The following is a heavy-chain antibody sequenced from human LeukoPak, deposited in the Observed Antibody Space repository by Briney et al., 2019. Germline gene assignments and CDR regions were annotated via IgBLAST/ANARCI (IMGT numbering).Heavy chain of an antibody. CDR1: GFTFSIYE. Sequence: VGSLKLSCAASGFTFSIYEMNWVRQAPGKGLEWVSYISSIGTTIYYADSVKGRFTISRDNAKNSLYLQMNSLRAEDTAVYYCARGERGDYWGQGTLVTVSS. V-gene: IGHV3-48*03. CDR3: ARGERGDY. D-gene: IGHD1-26*01. CDR2: ISSIGTTI. J-gene: IGHJ4*02.